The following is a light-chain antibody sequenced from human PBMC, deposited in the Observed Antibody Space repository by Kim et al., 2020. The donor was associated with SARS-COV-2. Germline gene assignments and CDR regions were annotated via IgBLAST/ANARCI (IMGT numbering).Light chain of an antibody. CDR2: GAS. V-gene: IGKV3-20*01. Sequence: EIVLTQSPGTLSLSPGERATLSCRASQSISYTFLAWYQQKPGQAPRLLIFGASNRAAGIPDRFSGSGSGTDFTLTISRLQPEDFAVYYCQQYGHSSLTFGGGTKVDIK. J-gene: IGKJ4*01. CDR1: QSISYTF. CDR3: QQYGHSSLT.